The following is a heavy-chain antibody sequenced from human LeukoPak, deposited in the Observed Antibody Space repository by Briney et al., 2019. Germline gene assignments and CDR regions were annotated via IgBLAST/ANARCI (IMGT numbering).Heavy chain of an antibody. V-gene: IGHV4-31*03. CDR2: IYYSGST. J-gene: IGHJ5*02. CDR1: GVSISSVGYY. CDR3: ARLIGLPLYWFDP. D-gene: IGHD5/OR15-5a*01. Sequence: PSETLSLTCTVSGVSISSVGYYWRWIRQHPGKGLEWIGYIYYSGSTYYNPSLKSRVTISLDTSKNQFSLKLSSVTAADSAVYYCARLIGLPLYWFDPWGQGTLVTVSS.